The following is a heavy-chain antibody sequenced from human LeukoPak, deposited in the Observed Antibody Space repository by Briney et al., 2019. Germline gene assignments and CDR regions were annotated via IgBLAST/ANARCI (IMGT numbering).Heavy chain of an antibody. CDR3: ARAPEFSSGWLLDY. J-gene: IGHJ4*02. CDR2: IYYSGST. D-gene: IGHD6-19*01. CDR1: GGSISSGGYY. Sequence: SQTLSLTCTVSGGSISSGGYYWSWIRQHPGKGLEWIGYIYYSGSTNYNPSLKSRVTMSVDTSKTQFSLKVTSVTAADTGVYYCARAPEFSSGWLLDYWGQGSLVTVSS. V-gene: IGHV4-31*03.